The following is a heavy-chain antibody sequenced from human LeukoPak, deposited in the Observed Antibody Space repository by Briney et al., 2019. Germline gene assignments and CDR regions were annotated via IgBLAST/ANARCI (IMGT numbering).Heavy chain of an antibody. CDR1: GGTFSSYA. D-gene: IGHD6-13*01. J-gene: IGHJ5*02. CDR2: IIPIFGTA. V-gene: IGHV1-69*13. CDR3: ARDSSSWYNWFDP. Sequence: SVKVSCKASGGTFSSYAISWVRQAPGQGLEWMGGIIPIFGTANYAQKFQGRVTITADESTSTAYMELSSLRSEDTAVYYCARDSSSWYNWFDPWGQGTLVTVSS.